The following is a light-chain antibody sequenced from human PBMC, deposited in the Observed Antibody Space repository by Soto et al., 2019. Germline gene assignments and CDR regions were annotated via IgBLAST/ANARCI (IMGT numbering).Light chain of an antibody. Sequence: QSALTQPASVSGSPGHSITISCTGTSSDVGGYNYVSWYQQHPGKAPKLMIYDVSNRPSGVSNRFSGSKSGNTASLTISGLQAEDEADYYCNSYTSSSNPYVFGTGTKVTVL. CDR2: DVS. CDR1: SSDVGGYNY. CDR3: NSYTSSSNPYV. J-gene: IGLJ1*01. V-gene: IGLV2-14*01.